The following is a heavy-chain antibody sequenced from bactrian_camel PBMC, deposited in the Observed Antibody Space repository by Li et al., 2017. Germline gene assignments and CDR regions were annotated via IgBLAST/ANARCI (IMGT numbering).Heavy chain of an antibody. D-gene: IGHD2*01. J-gene: IGHJ4*01. V-gene: IGHV3S1*01. CDR1: FLTYNNNC. CDR3: AAAGGYLNSPFVPLSYSY. Sequence: HVQLVESGGGSVQAGGSLKLSCAASFLTYNNNCVGWFRQAAGEEREGVAVFYTGHDTTRYADSVKGRFTISRDSAKNTLYLQMDNLKPEDSGMYVCAAAGGYLNSPFVPLSYSYWGQGTQVTVS. CDR2: FYTGHDTT.